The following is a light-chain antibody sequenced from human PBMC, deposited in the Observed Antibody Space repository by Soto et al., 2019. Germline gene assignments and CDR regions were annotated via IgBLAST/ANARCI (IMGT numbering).Light chain of an antibody. CDR2: SSD. CDR1: SSNIGSNT. J-gene: IGLJ2*01. CDR3: AAWDDSLNVVV. V-gene: IGLV1-44*01. Sequence: SVLTQPPSASGTPGQRVTISCSGSSSNIGSNTVNWYQQLPGTAPKLLIYSSDQRPSGVPDRFSGSKSGTSASLAISGLQSEDEADYYCAAWDDSLNVVVFGGGTQLTVL.